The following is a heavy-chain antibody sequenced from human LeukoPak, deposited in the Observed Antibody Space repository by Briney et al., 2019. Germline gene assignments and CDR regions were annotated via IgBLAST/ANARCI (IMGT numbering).Heavy chain of an antibody. CDR1: GDIVSGNSAA. J-gene: IGHJ6*02. CDR3: ARDSTMYYYDSSGYSLGKYYYYYGMDV. V-gene: IGHV6-1*01. D-gene: IGHD3-22*01. CDR2: TYYRSKWYN. Sequence: SQTLSLTCAISGDIVSGNSAAWNWIRQSPSRGLEWLGRTYYRSKWYNDYAVSVKSRITINPDTSKNQFSLQLNSVTPEDTAVYYCARDSTMYYYDSSGYSLGKYYYYYGMDVWGQGTTVTVSS.